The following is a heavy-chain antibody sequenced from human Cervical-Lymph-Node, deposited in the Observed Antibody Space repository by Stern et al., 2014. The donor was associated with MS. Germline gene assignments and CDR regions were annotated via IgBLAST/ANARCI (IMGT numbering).Heavy chain of an antibody. D-gene: IGHD2/OR15-2a*01. J-gene: IGHJ3*02. CDR3: AREEYNDDDFGAFDM. CDR2: INPGGAKT. Sequence: VQLVESGAEVKKPGASVKVSCKASGYTFTSHYLHWVRQATGQGLEWMGLINPGGAKTNVAKKFQGRVVMSGDPSTRTVYLEVRSLRSEYTAVYFGAREEYNDDDFGAFDMWGQGTMVTVSS. V-gene: IGHV1-46*01. CDR1: GYTFTSHY.